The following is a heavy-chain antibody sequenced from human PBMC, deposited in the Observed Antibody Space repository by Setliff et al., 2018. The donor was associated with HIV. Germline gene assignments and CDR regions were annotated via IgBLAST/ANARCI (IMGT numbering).Heavy chain of an antibody. CDR3: ATDPGYSSTWYSESFQH. V-gene: IGHV1-69*05. CDR2: IIPIFGTA. Sequence: SVKVSCKASGGTFSSYAISWVRQAPGQGLEWMGGIIPIFGTANYAQKFQGRVTITTDESTSTAYMELSSLRSEDTAVYYCATDPGYSSTWYSESFQHWGQGTVVTVSS. D-gene: IGHD6-13*01. CDR1: GGTFSSYA. J-gene: IGHJ1*01.